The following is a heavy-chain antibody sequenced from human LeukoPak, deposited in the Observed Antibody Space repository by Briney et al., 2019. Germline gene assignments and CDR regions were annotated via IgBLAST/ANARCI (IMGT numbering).Heavy chain of an antibody. V-gene: IGHV4-59*01. J-gene: IGHJ6*02. Sequence: SETLSLTCTVSGGSISSYYWSWIRQPPGKGLEWIGYIYYSGSTNYNPSLKSRVTISVDTSKNQFSLKLSSVTAADTAVYYCARGTIAAAGKNYYYGMDVWGQGTTVTVS. CDR3: ARGTIAAAGKNYYYGMDV. CDR1: GGSISSYY. CDR2: IYYSGST. D-gene: IGHD6-13*01.